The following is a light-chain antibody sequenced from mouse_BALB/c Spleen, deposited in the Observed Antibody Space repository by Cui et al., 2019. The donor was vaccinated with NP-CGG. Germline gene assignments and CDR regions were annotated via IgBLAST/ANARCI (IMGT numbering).Light chain of an antibody. CDR2: GTN. V-gene: IGLV1*01. Sequence: QAVVTQESALTTSPGETVTLTCRSSTGAVTTSNYCNWVQEKPDHLFTGLIGGTNNRAPGVPARFSGSLIGDKAALTITGEQTEDEAIYFCALWYSNHWVFGGGTKLTVL. CDR1: TGAVTTSNY. J-gene: IGLJ1*01. CDR3: ALWYSNHWV.